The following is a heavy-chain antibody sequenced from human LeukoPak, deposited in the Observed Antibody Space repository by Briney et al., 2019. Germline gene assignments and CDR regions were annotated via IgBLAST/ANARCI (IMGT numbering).Heavy chain of an antibody. D-gene: IGHD3-3*01. Sequence: GGSLRLSCAASGFTFSSYAMSWVRQAPGKGLEWVSAISGSGGSTYYADSVKGRFTISRDNSKNTLYLQMNSLRAEDTAVYYCAKDSTIFEVVPRYFDYWGQGTLVTVSS. CDR2: ISGSGGST. J-gene: IGHJ4*02. CDR1: GFTFSSYA. CDR3: AKDSTIFEVVPRYFDY. V-gene: IGHV3-23*01.